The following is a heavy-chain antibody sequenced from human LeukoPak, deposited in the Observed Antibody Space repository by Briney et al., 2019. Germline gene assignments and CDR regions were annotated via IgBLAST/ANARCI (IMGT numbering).Heavy chain of an antibody. Sequence: QPGGSLRLSCVASGFTFSSYEMNWVRQAPGKGVEWVSYISSSGTTVFYADSVRGRFTISRDNAKNSLYLQMNSLRAEDTAVYYCARSFRGYLNWGQGTLVTVFS. D-gene: IGHD5-12*01. J-gene: IGHJ4*02. V-gene: IGHV3-48*03. CDR3: ARSFRGYLN. CDR2: ISSSGTTV. CDR1: GFTFSSYE.